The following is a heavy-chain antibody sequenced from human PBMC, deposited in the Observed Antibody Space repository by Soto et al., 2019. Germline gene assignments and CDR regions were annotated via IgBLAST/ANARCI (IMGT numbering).Heavy chain of an antibody. V-gene: IGHV3-11*05. D-gene: IGHD1-1*01. Sequence: QVQLVESGGGLVKPGGSLRLSCAASGFTFSDYYMSWIRQAPGKGLEWVSYISSSSSYTNYADSVKGRFTISRDNAKNSLYLQMNSLRAEDTAVYYCARVLETGDAFDIWGQGTMVTVSS. CDR3: ARVLETGDAFDI. CDR2: ISSSSSYT. J-gene: IGHJ3*02. CDR1: GFTFSDYY.